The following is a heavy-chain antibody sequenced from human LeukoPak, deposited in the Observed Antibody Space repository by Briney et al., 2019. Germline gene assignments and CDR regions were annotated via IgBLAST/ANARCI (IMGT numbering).Heavy chain of an antibody. CDR1: GYTFTCYY. V-gene: IGHV1-2*02. D-gene: IGHD1-7*01. J-gene: IGHJ5*02. CDR2: INPNRSGT. Sequence: ASVTVSCKASGYTFTCYYMHWMRQAPGQGLEWMGWINPNRSGTNYAQKFQGRVTMTRDTSISTAYMELSRPRSDDTAVYYCARAPGSTTVLNDHHNRFDPWGQGTLVTVSS. CDR3: ARAPGSTTVLNDHHNRFDP.